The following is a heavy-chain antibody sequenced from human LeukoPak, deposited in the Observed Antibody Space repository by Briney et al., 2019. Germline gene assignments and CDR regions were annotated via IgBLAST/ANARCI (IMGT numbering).Heavy chain of an antibody. Sequence: PGGSLRLSCAASGFTFTNAWLTWVRQAPGKGLEWVGRAKSKTYGGTTDYAAPVEGRFSISRDDSKNTLYLQMNSLKTEDTAVYYCTTASGSYYGSAYFDYWGQGTLVTVSS. J-gene: IGHJ4*02. CDR3: TTASGSYYGSAYFDY. CDR2: AKSKTYGGTT. D-gene: IGHD1-26*01. CDR1: GFTFTNAW. V-gene: IGHV3-15*01.